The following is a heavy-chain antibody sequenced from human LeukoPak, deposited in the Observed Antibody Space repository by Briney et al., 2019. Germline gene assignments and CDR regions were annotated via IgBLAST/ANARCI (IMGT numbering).Heavy chain of an antibody. D-gene: IGHD3-16*02. Sequence: GASVKVSCKASGYTFTNHYIHWVRQAPGQGLEWMGIINPSGGSTNYAQKFQGRVTMTKDTSTITVYLALSSLTSEDTAVYYCARINSRSYRAVTAPLDIWGQGTMVTVSS. J-gene: IGHJ3*02. CDR1: GYTFTNHY. CDR3: ARINSRSYRAVTAPLDI. CDR2: INPSGGST. V-gene: IGHV1-46*01.